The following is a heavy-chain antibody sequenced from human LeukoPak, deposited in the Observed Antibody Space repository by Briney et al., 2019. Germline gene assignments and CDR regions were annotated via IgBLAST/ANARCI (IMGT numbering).Heavy chain of an antibody. Sequence: GESLKISCKGSGYSFTCYWIGWVRQMPGKGLEWMGIIYPGDSDTRYSPSFQGQVTISADKSISTAYLQWSSLKASDTAMYYCARLDDSSGYYPYYFDYWGQGTLVTVSS. J-gene: IGHJ4*02. CDR2: IYPGDSDT. V-gene: IGHV5-51*01. D-gene: IGHD3-22*01. CDR1: GYSFTCYW. CDR3: ARLDDSSGYYPYYFDY.